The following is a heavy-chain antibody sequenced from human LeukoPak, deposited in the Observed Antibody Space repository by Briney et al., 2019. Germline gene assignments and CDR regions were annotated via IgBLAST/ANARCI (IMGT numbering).Heavy chain of an antibody. V-gene: IGHV1-69*01. D-gene: IGHD3-3*01. J-gene: IGHJ5*02. CDR2: IIPIFGTA. CDR1: GGTFSSYA. CDR3: ARESGLRGDFWSGYQA. Sequence: SVKVSCKASGGTFSSYAISCVRQAPGQGLECVGGIIPIFGTANYAQKFQGRVTITADEHTSTDYLELSSLRSEGTAVYYCARESGLRGDFWSGYQAWGQGTLVTVSS.